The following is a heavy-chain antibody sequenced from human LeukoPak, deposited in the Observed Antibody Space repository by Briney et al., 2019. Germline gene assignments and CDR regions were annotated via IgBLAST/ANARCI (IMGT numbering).Heavy chain of an antibody. V-gene: IGHV4-59*08. CDR1: GGSISSYY. J-gene: IGHJ4*02. Sequence: SETLSLTCTASGGSISSYYWSWIRQPPGKGLEWIGYIYYSGSTNYNPSLKSRVTISVDTSKNQFSLKLSSVTAADTAVYYCARGTFDWLSAQDYWGQGTLVTVSS. D-gene: IGHD3-9*01. CDR2: IYYSGST. CDR3: ARGTFDWLSAQDY.